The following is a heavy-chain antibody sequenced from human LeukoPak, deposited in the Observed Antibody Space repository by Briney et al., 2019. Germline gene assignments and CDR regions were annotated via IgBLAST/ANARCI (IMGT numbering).Heavy chain of an antibody. CDR3: AKIYCSSSRCYLYYFDS. D-gene: IGHD2-2*01. V-gene: IGHV3-30*18. CDR1: GFTFSSYG. J-gene: IGHJ4*02. CDR2: ISYDGSSK. Sequence: GGSLRLSCAASGFTFSSYGMHWVRQAPGKGLEWVAVISYDGSSKYCADSVKGRFTISRDNSKNTLYLQMNSLRAEDTAVYYCAKIYCSSSRCYLYYFDSWGQGTLVTVSS.